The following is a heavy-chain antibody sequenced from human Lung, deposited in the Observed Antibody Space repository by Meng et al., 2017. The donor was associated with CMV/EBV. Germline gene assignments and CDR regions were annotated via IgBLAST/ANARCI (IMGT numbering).Heavy chain of an antibody. CDR3: ARGRDVLRFLEWLLPDY. CDR2: INPNSGGT. Sequence: QVQLVQSGAEVXXXXXSVKGSXXXSGYTFTGYYMHWVRQAPGQGLEWMGWINPNSGGTNYAQKFQGRVTMTRDTSISTAYMELSRLRSDDTAVYYCARGRDVLRFLEWLLPDYWGQGTLVTVSS. V-gene: IGHV1-2*02. CDR1: GYTFTGYY. D-gene: IGHD3-3*01. J-gene: IGHJ4*02.